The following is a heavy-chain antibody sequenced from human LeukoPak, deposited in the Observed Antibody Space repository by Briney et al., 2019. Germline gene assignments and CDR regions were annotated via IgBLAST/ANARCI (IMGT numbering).Heavy chain of an antibody. CDR3: AREGSGSYYYYGMDV. V-gene: IGHV3-48*03. CDR1: GLTFSSYE. Sequence: GGSLRLSCAASGLTFSSYEMNWVRQAPGKGLEWVSYISSSGSTIYYADSVKGRFTISRDNAKNSLYLQMNSLRAEDTAVYYCAREGSGSYYYYGMDVWGKGTTVTVSS. CDR2: ISSSGSTI. D-gene: IGHD3-10*01. J-gene: IGHJ6*04.